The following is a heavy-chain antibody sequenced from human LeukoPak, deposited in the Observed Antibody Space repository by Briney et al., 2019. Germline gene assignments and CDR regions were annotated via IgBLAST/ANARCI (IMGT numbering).Heavy chain of an antibody. V-gene: IGHV3-7*01. D-gene: IGHD6-13*01. CDR1: GFTFSNYG. CDR3: ARDRHSSWYYSLVY. J-gene: IGHJ4*02. Sequence: GGSLRLSCAASGFTFSNYGMSWVRQAPGKGLEWVANIKQDGSEKYYVDSVKGRFTISRDNAKNSLYLQMNSLRAEDTAVYYCARDRHSSWYYSLVYWGQGTLVTASS. CDR2: IKQDGSEK.